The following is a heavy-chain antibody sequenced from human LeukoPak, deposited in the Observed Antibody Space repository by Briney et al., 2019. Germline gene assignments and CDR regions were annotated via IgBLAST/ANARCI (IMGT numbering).Heavy chain of an antibody. CDR1: GFTFSYYW. CDR2: VKQDGSEK. D-gene: IGHD3-22*01. V-gene: IGHV3-7*04. Sequence: GGSLRLSCAASGFTFSYYWMGWVRQAPGKGLEWVANVKQDGSEKYYVDSVKGRFTISRDNAKSSLYLQMNSMRAEDTAVYYCARDEHQYYHASSGRFDYWGQGILVTVSS. J-gene: IGHJ4*02. CDR3: ARDEHQYYHASSGRFDY.